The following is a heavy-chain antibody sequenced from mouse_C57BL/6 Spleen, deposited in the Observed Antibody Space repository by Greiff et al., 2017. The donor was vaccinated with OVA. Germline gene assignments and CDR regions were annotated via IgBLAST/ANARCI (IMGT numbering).Heavy chain of an antibody. CDR2: IWSGGST. D-gene: IGHD2-4*01. Sequence: VKLMESGPGLVQPSQSLSITCTVSGFSLTSYGVHWVRQSPGKGLEWLGVIWSGGSTDYNAAFISRLSISKDNSKSQVFFKMNSLQADDTAIYYCAGIYYDYPYYFDYWGQGTTLTVSS. CDR1: GFSLTSYG. CDR3: AGIYYDYPYYFDY. V-gene: IGHV2-2*01. J-gene: IGHJ2*01.